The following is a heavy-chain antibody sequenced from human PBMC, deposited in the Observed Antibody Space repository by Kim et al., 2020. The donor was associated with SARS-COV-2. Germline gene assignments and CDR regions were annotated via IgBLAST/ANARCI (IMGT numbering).Heavy chain of an antibody. J-gene: IGHJ3*01. D-gene: IGHD3-16*01. CDR2: T. V-gene: IGHV4-59*01. Sequence: TNYNPALKSRATISLDISKKQFSLQLTSVTAADTAVYYCARDGAEDDAFDVWGQGTLVTVS. CDR3: ARDGAEDDAFDV.